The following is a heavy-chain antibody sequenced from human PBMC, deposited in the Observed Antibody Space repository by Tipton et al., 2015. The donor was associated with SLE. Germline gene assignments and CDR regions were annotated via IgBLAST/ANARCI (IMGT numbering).Heavy chain of an antibody. Sequence: TLSLTCTVSGDSFSNHFWSWIRQPPGKGLEWIASISYSGATYYNPSLKSRVIISLDTSRNHFSLQLSSVTAADTALYYCARLISAYDCNFDYWGQGTLVTVSS. CDR3: ARLISAYDCNFDY. CDR2: ISYSGAT. J-gene: IGHJ4*02. V-gene: IGHV4-39*07. D-gene: IGHD5-12*01. CDR1: GDSFSNHF.